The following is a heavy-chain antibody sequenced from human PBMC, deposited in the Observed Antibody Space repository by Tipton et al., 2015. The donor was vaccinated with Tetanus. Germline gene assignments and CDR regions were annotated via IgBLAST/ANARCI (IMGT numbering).Heavy chain of an antibody. CDR1: GYRFTDYW. J-gene: IGHJ6*03. CDR2: IYPDDSDT. V-gene: IGHV5-51*01. Sequence: VQSGAEVKKAGESLKISCKGSGYRFTDYWIGWVRQMPGKGLEWMGIIYPDDSDTKYSPSFQGQVTISVDKSINTAYLQWSSLKASDTAMYFCARLGRQGGALRKLYYYYFLDVWGKGTTVTVSS. CDR3: ARLGRQGGALRKLYYYYFLDV. D-gene: IGHD3-16*01.